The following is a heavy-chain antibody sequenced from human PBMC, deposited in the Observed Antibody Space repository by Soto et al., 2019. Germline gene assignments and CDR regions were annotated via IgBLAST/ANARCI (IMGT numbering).Heavy chain of an antibody. D-gene: IGHD3-10*02. CDR2: ISAYNGNT. J-gene: IGHJ3*02. Sequence: ASVKVSCKASGYTFTSYGISWVRQAPGQGLEWMGWISAYNGNTNYAQKLQGRVTMTTDTSTSTAYMELRSLRSDDTAVYYCLFGELLYDAFDIWGQGTMVTVSS. CDR3: LFGELLYDAFDI. V-gene: IGHV1-18*01. CDR1: GYTFTSYG.